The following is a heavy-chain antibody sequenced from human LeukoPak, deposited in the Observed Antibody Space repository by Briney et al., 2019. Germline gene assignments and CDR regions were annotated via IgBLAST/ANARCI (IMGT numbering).Heavy chain of an antibody. V-gene: IGHV1-69*04. J-gene: IGHJ4*02. CDR1: RGTFSSYA. CDR2: IIPILGIA. Sequence: ASVKVSCKASRGTFSSYAISWLRQAPGQGREGMGRIIPILGIANYAQKFQGRVTITPYQYTSTTYMELSSQRSEDTPVYYCAIRFAFGELSTTGDFDYWGQGTLVTVSS. CDR3: AIRFAFGELSTTGDFDY. D-gene: IGHD3-10*01.